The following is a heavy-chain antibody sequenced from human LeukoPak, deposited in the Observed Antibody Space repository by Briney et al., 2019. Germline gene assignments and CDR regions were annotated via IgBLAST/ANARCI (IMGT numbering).Heavy chain of an antibody. Sequence: GRSLRLSCAASGFTFSSYGMHWVRQAPGKGLEWVAVIWYDGSNKYYADSVKGRFTISRDNSKNTLYLQMNSLRAEDTAVYYCARDQGKAPGPYGDLGYWGQGTLVTVSS. J-gene: IGHJ4*02. V-gene: IGHV3-33*08. CDR2: IWYDGSNK. CDR1: GFTFSSYG. D-gene: IGHD4-17*01. CDR3: ARDQGKAPGPYGDLGY.